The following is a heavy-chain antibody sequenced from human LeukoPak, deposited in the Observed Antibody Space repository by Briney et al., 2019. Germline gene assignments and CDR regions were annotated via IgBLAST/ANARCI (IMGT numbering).Heavy chain of an antibody. CDR1: GFSFTTYG. D-gene: IGHD3-10*01. Sequence: HPGGSLRLSCSASGFSFTTYGMHWVRQAPGKGLEWVAFISYDGGKRYFADSVKGRFSISRDNSASALSLDMDSLRTEDTAVYYCAKGLRWFGNFYFNFFDHWGQGILVTVSS. CDR2: ISYDGGKR. J-gene: IGHJ4*02. CDR3: AKGLRWFGNFYFNFFDH. V-gene: IGHV3-30*18.